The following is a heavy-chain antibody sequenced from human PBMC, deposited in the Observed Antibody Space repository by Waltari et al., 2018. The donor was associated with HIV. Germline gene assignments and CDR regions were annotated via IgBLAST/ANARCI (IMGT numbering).Heavy chain of an antibody. CDR1: GFTVSSNY. V-gene: IGHV3-53*01. J-gene: IGHJ6*02. Sequence: ELQLVESGGGLIQPGGSLRLSCAASGFTVSSNYMSWVRQAPGKGLEWVSVIYSGGSTYYADSVKGRFTISRDNSKNTLYLQMNSLRAEDTAVYYCARAALGVGAVFGMDVWGQGTTVTVSS. D-gene: IGHD1-26*01. CDR2: IYSGGST. CDR3: ARAALGVGAVFGMDV.